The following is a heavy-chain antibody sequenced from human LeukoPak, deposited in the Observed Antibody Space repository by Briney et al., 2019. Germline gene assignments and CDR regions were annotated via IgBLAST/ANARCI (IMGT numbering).Heavy chain of an antibody. Sequence: SRSLRLSCAASGFTFDDYAMHWVWQAPGKGLEWVSSISWDSGSSVYADSVKGRFTISRDNAKNSLYLQMNGLTPGDTALYYCIKDLRLDLHFDTFEVWGQGTLVTVSS. CDR1: GFTFDDYA. CDR2: ISWDSGSS. D-gene: IGHD1-7*01. CDR3: IKDLRLDLHFDTFEV. V-gene: IGHV3-9*01. J-gene: IGHJ3*01.